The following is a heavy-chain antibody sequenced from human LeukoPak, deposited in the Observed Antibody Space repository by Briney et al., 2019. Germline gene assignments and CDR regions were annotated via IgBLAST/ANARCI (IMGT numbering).Heavy chain of an antibody. D-gene: IGHD3-10*01. CDR2: IIPIFGTA. J-gene: IGHJ4*02. CDR3: ARDFMVRGVIIFDY. CDR1: GGTFSSYA. V-gene: IGHV1-69*05. Sequence: ASVKVSCKASGGTFSSYAISWVRQAPGQGLEWMGGIIPIFGTANYAQKFQGRVTITTDESTSTAYMELSSLRSVDTAVYYCARDFMVRGVIIFDYWGQGTLVTVSS.